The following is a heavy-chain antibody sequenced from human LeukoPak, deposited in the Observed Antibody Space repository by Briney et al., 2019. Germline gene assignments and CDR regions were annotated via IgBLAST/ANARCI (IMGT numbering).Heavy chain of an antibody. D-gene: IGHD2-21*02. CDR3: SRDRGVTLFYYGMDV. CDR2: ISSSSSYR. V-gene: IGHV3-21*01. J-gene: IGHJ6*02. Sequence: GGSLRLSCAASGFTFSSYSMNCVRQAPGKGLEWVSSISSSSSYRYYADSVKGRFTISRDNAKNSLYLQMNSLRAEDTAAYYFSRDRGVTLFYYGMDVWGQGTTVTVSS. CDR1: GFTFSSYS.